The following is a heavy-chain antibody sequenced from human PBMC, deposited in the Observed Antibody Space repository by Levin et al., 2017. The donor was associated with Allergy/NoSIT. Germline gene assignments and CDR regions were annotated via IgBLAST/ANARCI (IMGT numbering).Heavy chain of an antibody. J-gene: IGHJ3*02. D-gene: IGHD3-10*01. CDR1: GVSISSSTHY. CDR3: AILRDVSMVRGVIIPSDAFAI. Sequence: SQTLSLTCTVSGVSISSSTHYWGWIRQPPGKGLEWIGTIYYSGNTYYNPSLKSRVTISVDTSKNQFSLKLSSVTAADTAVYYCAILRDVSMVRGVIIPSDAFAIWGQGTMVIVSS. CDR2: IYYSGNT. V-gene: IGHV4-39*07.